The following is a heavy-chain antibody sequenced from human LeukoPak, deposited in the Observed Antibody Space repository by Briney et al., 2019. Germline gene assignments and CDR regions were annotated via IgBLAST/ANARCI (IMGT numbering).Heavy chain of an antibody. D-gene: IGHD3-10*01. CDR3: ARRDGSGSYYLDY. CDR1: GFTFRSYA. J-gene: IGHJ4*02. Sequence: GGSLRLSCAASGFTFRSYAIYWVRQAPGEALEWVSGIRGSDGDTFYADSVKGRFTISSDSPKNMVFLQMNSLRAEDTAVYYCARRDGSGSYYLDYWGQGAQVTVSS. CDR2: IRGSDGDT. V-gene: IGHV3-23*01.